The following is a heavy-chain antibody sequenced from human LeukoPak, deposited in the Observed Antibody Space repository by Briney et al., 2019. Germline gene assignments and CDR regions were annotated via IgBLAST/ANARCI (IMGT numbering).Heavy chain of an antibody. Sequence: PSETLSLTCTVSVGSISSGTYYWPWIRQPAGKGLEWIGRIYTSGSTNYNPSLKSRVTISIDTSKNQFSLKLSSVTAADTAVYYCARAVGSIISFWGQGTLVTVSS. V-gene: IGHV4-61*02. D-gene: IGHD3-16*01. CDR1: VGSISSGTYY. J-gene: IGHJ4*02. CDR2: IYTSGST. CDR3: ARAVGSIISF.